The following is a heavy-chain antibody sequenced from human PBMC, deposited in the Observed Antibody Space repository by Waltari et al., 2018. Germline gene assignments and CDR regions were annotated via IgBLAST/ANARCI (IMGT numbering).Heavy chain of an antibody. CDR3: ARDRCGGDCYYDY. D-gene: IGHD2-21*01. J-gene: IGHJ4*02. CDR2: INPNSGGT. CDR1: GSTFPGYY. V-gene: IGHV1-2*06. Sequence: QVQLVQSGAEVKKPGSPVKVSCKASGSTFPGYYINWVRQAPGQGLEWMVRINPNSGGTNYAQKVQGRVTMTRDTSISTAYMELSRLRSDDTAVYYCARDRCGGDCYYDYWGQGTLVTVSS.